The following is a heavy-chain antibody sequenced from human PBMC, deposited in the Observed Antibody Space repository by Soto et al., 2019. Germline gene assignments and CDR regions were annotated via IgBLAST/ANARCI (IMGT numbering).Heavy chain of an antibody. Sequence: PSETLSLTCTVSGGSVSSGSYYWSWILHPPGKGLEWIGYIYYSGSTNYNPSLKSRVTISVDTSKNQFSLKLSSVTTADTAVYYCARNYDDFWSGSPPYGMDVWGQGTPVTVSS. CDR2: IYYSGST. CDR3: ARNYDDFWSGSPPYGMDV. V-gene: IGHV4-61*01. D-gene: IGHD3-3*01. J-gene: IGHJ6*02. CDR1: GGSVSSGSYY.